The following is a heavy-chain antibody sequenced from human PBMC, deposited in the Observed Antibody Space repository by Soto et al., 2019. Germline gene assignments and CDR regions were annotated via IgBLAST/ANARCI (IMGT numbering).Heavy chain of an antibody. CDR2: IHYSGST. J-gene: IGHJ3*02. Sequence: SETLSLTCTVSCGSIGNYYWSCIRQPPWKGLEWIGYIHYSGSTWYNPSLKSRVTISVDKSRNQFSLKLSSVTAVDTAVYFCAKNLYGYYVNPEIWGQGTMVTLSS. CDR1: CGSIGNYY. D-gene: IGHD3-3*01. CDR3: AKNLYGYYVNPEI. V-gene: IGHV4-59*01.